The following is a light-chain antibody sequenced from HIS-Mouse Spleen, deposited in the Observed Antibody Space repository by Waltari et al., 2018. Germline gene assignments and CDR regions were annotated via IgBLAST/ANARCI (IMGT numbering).Light chain of an antibody. Sequence: SSELTQDPAVSVALGQTVRITCQGDSLRSYYASWYQQKPGQAPVLVIYGKNNRPSGIPGRFSGSSSGNTASLTITGAQAEDEADYYCNSLDSSGNHYVFGTGTKVTVL. CDR3: NSLDSSGNHYV. V-gene: IGLV3-19*01. CDR2: GKN. CDR1: SLRSYY. J-gene: IGLJ1*01.